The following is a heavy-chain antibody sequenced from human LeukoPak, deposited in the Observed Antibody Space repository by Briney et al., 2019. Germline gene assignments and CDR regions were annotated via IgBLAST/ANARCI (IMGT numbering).Heavy chain of an antibody. CDR1: GYTLTAYY. CDR3: ARGGAEKGYAFDI. V-gene: IGHV1-18*04. CDR2: ISAYNGNT. Sequence: GASVKVSCKASGYTLTAYYIYWVRQAPGQGLEWMGWISAYNGNTNYAQKLQGRVTMTTDTSTSTAYIELRSLRSDDTAVYYCARGGAEKGYAFDIWGQGTMVTVSS. D-gene: IGHD3-10*01. J-gene: IGHJ3*02.